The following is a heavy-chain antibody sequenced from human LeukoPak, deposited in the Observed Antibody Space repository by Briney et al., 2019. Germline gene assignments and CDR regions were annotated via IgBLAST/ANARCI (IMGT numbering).Heavy chain of an antibody. CDR2: IYYSGST. CDR3: ARENPGVAVEY. V-gene: IGHV4-59*12. D-gene: IGHD1-1*01. Sequence: PSETLSLTCTVSGGSISSYYWSWIRQPPGKGLEWIGYIYYSGSTNYNPSLKSRVTMSVDTSKNQFSLKLSSVTAADTAVYYCARENPGVAVEYWGQGTLVTVSS. J-gene: IGHJ4*02. CDR1: GGSISSYY.